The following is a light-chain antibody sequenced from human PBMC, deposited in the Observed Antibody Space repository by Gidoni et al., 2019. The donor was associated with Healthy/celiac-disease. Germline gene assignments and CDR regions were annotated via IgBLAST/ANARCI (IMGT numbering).Light chain of an antibody. CDR3: QQYNNWPPMYT. CDR2: GAS. J-gene: IGKJ2*01. Sequence: EIVMTQSPATLSVSPGERATISCRASQSVSSNLHWYQQKPGQAPRLLIYGASTRATGIPARFSGSGSGTEFTLTISSLQSEYFAVYYCQQYNNWPPMYTFGQGTKLEIK. CDR1: QSVSSN. V-gene: IGKV3-15*01.